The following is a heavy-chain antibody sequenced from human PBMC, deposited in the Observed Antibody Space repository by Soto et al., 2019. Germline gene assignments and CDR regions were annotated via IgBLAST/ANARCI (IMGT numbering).Heavy chain of an antibody. J-gene: IGHJ6*02. CDR1: GGSISSVGYY. Sequence: PSGTLSLTCTVSGGSISSVGYYWSWIRQHPGKGLEWIGYIYYSGSTYYNPSLKSRVTISVDTSKNQFSLKLSSVTAADTAVYYCARDFSRDSAQLDVWGQGTTVTVSS. D-gene: IGHD5-18*01. CDR3: ARDFSRDSAQLDV. V-gene: IGHV4-31*03. CDR2: IYYSGST.